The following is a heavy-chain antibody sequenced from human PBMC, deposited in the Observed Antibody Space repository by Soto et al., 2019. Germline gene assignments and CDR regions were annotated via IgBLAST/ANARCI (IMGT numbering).Heavy chain of an antibody. CDR2: ISSSSGPI. J-gene: IGHJ4*02. V-gene: IGHV3-48*01. CDR1: GFTFSSYS. CDR3: ARGWLGGVASIRGDY. Sequence: EVQLVEFGGGLVQPGWSLRLSCAASGFTFSSYSMNWVRQAPGKGLEWVSYISSSSGPIYYAGSVEGRFTISRDNAKNSLYLQMNSLRAEDTAVYYCARGWLGGVASIRGDYWGQGTLVTVSS. D-gene: IGHD5-12*01.